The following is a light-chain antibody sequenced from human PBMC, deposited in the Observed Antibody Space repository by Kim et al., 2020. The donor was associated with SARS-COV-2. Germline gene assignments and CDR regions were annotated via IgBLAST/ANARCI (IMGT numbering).Light chain of an antibody. V-gene: IGLV3-19*01. J-gene: IGLJ2*01. CDR3: KSRDSRGNVV. Sequence: SSELTQDPAVSVALGQTVKITCQGDSLRSYYATWYQQKSGQAPVLVFYAKSNRPSGIPDRFSGSSSGSTASLTITGAQAADEADYYCKSRDSRGNVVFGGGTKVTVL. CDR1: SLRSYY. CDR2: AKS.